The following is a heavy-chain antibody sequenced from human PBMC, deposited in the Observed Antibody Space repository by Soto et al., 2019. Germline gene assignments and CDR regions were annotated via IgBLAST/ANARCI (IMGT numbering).Heavy chain of an antibody. V-gene: IGHV3-23*01. CDR3: XXXXXXXXXXXXXXX. J-gene: IGHJ1*01. CDR1: GFTFSSYA. CDR2: IPGSGGST. Sequence: DVQLLESGGGLVQPGGSLRLSCAASGFTFSSYAMTWVRQAPGKGLEWVSSIPGSGGSTYYADSVKGRFTISRDNSKNTLYLQMNSLRXEXXXXXXXXXXXXXXXXXXXXXXXGXXTXVTVSS.